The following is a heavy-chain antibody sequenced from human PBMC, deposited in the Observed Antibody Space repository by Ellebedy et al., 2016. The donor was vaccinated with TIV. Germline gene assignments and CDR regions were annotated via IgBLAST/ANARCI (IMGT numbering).Heavy chain of an antibody. CDR2: INQDGSAK. CDR1: GFSSRSYW. V-gene: IGHV3-7*01. J-gene: IGHJ3*02. CDR3: ATDGSYGDYDSPADAFEN. D-gene: IGHD4-17*01. Sequence: GESLKISCAASGFSSRSYWMTWVRQAPGKGLEWVANINQDGSAKYYVDSVRGRFTISRDNAKNSLYLQMNSLRAEETAVYYCATDGSYGDYDSPADAFENWGQGTMVIVSS.